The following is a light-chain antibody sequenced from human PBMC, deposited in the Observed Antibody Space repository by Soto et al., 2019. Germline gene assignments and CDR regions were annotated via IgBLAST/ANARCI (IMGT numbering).Light chain of an antibody. CDR2: GTS. J-gene: IGKJ5*01. CDR3: QQYYSYPPIT. Sequence: EIVLTQSPGILSLSPGEGATLSCRASQSLSNFFLAWYQQKPGQAPRLLIYGTSIRATGIPDRFSGSGSETDFTLTVNRLEPEDFAVYYCQQYYSYPPITFGQGTRLEIK. V-gene: IGKV3-20*01. CDR1: QSLSNFF.